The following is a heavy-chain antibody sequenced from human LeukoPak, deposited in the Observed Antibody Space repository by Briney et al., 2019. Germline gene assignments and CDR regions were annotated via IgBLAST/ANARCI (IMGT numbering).Heavy chain of an antibody. CDR2: IYYSGST. Sequence: PSETLSLTCTVSGGSISSYYWSWIRQPPGKGLEWIGYIYYSGSTNYNPSLKSRVTISVDTSKNQFSLKLSSVTAADTAVYYCARLQPYYYDSSGYLDYWGQGTLVTVSS. CDR3: ARLQPYYYDSSGYLDY. CDR1: GGSISSYY. J-gene: IGHJ4*02. V-gene: IGHV4-59*08. D-gene: IGHD3-22*01.